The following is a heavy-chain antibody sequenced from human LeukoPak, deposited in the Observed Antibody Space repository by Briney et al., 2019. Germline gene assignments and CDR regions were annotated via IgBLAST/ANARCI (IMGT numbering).Heavy chain of an antibody. V-gene: IGHV4-30-4*08. Sequence: SETLSLTCAVYGGSFSGYYWSWIRQPPGKGLEWIGYIYYSGSTYYNPSLKGRVTISVDTSKNQFSLKLSSVTAADTAVYYCARGCTSRGVIIRRHWFDPWGQGTLVTVSS. CDR2: IYYSGST. D-gene: IGHD3-10*01. J-gene: IGHJ5*02. CDR1: GGSFSGYY. CDR3: ARGCTSRGVIIRRHWFDP.